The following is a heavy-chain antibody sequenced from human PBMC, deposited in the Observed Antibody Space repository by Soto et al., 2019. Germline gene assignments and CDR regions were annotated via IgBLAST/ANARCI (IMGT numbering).Heavy chain of an antibody. CDR1: GSTFNNFA. J-gene: IGHJ4*02. CDR2: IVVISNTV. V-gene: IGHV1-69*06. Sequence: QVVLLQSGSEVKEPGSSVRVSCQISGSTFNNFAFSWVRQAPGHGPEWMGGIVVISNTVDYSQRFQDRVTITADTSTNTLYMELGSLTFEDTAVYYCARAIKRWEVHYYFDYWGQRTLVTVFS. CDR3: ARAIKRWEVHYYFDY. D-gene: IGHD1-26*01.